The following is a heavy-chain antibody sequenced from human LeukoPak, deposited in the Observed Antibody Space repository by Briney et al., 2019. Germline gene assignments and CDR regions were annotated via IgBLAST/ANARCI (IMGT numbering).Heavy chain of an antibody. Sequence: GGSLRLSCAASGFTFVDYAMHWVRQAPGRGLEWVSGISWNSGSIGYADSVKGRFTISRDNAKNSLYLQMNSLRAEDTALYYCAKADDFWSGKFDYWGQGTLVTVSS. V-gene: IGHV3-9*01. CDR3: AKADDFWSGKFDY. D-gene: IGHD3-3*01. CDR1: GFTFVDYA. J-gene: IGHJ4*02. CDR2: ISWNSGSI.